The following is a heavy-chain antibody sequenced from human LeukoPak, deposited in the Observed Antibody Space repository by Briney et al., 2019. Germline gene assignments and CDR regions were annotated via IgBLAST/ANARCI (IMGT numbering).Heavy chain of an antibody. CDR3: AILDVIPTGNWFDP. CDR2: IYYSAST. J-gene: IGHJ5*02. Sequence: SETLSLTCTVSGGSISRGGYFWTWIRQRPGEGLEWIGHIYYSASTSFNPSLETRLSISTDTSNNLFSLTLTSVTAADTAVYYCAILDVIPTGNWFDPWGQGTLVTVSS. CDR1: GGSISRGGYF. V-gene: IGHV4-31*03. D-gene: IGHD1-1*01.